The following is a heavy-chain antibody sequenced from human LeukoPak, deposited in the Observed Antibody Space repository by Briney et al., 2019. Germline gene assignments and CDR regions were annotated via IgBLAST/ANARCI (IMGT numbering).Heavy chain of an antibody. Sequence: SETLSLTCTVSGGSISSSSYYWGWIRQPPGKGLEWIGSIYYSGSTYYNPSLKSRVTISVDTSKNQFSLKLSSVTAADTAVYYCARHPWYYDFWSGYYFDYWGQGTLVTVSS. CDR2: IYYSGST. V-gene: IGHV4-39*01. CDR3: ARHPWYYDFWSGYYFDY. CDR1: GGSISSSSYY. J-gene: IGHJ4*02. D-gene: IGHD3-3*01.